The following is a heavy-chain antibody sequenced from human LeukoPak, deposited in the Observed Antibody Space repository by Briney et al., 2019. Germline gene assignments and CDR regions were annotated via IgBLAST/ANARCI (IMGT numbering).Heavy chain of an antibody. J-gene: IGHJ4*02. CDR1: GFTFSSYG. CDR3: ARDGALVPAALPDY. Sequence: GRSLRLSSAASGFTFSSYGMHWVRQAPGKGLEWVAVIWYDGSNKYYADSVRGRFTISRDNSKNTLYLQMNSLRAEDTAVYYCARDGALVPAALPDYWGQGTLVTVSS. CDR2: IWYDGSNK. D-gene: IGHD2-2*01. V-gene: IGHV3-33*01.